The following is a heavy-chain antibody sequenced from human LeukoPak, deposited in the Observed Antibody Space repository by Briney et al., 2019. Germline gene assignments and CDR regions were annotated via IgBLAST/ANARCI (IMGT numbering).Heavy chain of an antibody. Sequence: GRSLRLSCAASGFTFSSYAMHWVRQAPGQGLEWMGIINPSGDFRSYAQKFQGRVTVTRDMSTRTVYMELSDLEPEDTAVYYCARDYSGEWEQLTGWWFDPWGQGTLVIVSS. CDR2: INPSGDFR. D-gene: IGHD1-26*01. J-gene: IGHJ5*02. V-gene: IGHV1-46*01. CDR1: GFTFSSYA. CDR3: ARDYSGEWEQLTGWWFDP.